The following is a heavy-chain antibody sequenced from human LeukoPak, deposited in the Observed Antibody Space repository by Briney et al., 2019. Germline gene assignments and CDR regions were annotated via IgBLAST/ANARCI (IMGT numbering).Heavy chain of an antibody. CDR2: IYSGGST. Sequence: GGSLRLSCAASGFTVSSNYMSWVRQAPGKGLEWVSVIYSGGSTYYADSVKGRFTISRDNSKNTLYLQMNSLRAEDTAVYYCARDAEREYSSSSDGYWGQGTLVTVSS. CDR1: GFTVSSNY. D-gene: IGHD6-6*01. V-gene: IGHV3-66*01. J-gene: IGHJ4*02. CDR3: ARDAEREYSSSSDGY.